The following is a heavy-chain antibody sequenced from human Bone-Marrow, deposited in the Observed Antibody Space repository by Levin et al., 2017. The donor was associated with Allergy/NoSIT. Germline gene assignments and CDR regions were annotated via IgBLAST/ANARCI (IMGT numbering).Heavy chain of an antibody. D-gene: IGHD1-1*01. CDR1: GGSIRSSNDY. CDR3: EKMEEGQLLKGNWLDP. CDR2: IYYTGST. V-gene: IGHV4-31*03. J-gene: IGHJ5*02. Sequence: SETLSLTCTVSGGSIRSSNDYWSWVRQHPGKGLEWIGSIYYTGSTHYNPSLKSRATISVDTSKNQFSLSLRSMTTADTAVYYCEKMEEGQLLKGNWLDPWGQGALVTVSS.